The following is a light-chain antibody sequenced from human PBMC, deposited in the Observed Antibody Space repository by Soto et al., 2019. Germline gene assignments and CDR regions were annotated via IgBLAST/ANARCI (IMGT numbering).Light chain of an antibody. CDR2: AAS. V-gene: IGKV1-39*01. CDR3: QQSYSTPWT. J-gene: IGKJ1*01. CDR1: QSISSY. Sequence: DIQMTQSPSSLSASVGDRVTITCRASQSISSYLNWYQQKPGKAPKLLISAASSLQSGVPSRFGGSGSGTDFTLTISSLQPEDFATYFCQQSYSTPWTFGQGTRVDI.